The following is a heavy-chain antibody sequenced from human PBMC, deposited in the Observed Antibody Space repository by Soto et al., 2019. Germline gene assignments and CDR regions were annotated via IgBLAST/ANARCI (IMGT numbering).Heavy chain of an antibody. J-gene: IGHJ4*02. D-gene: IGHD2-15*01. CDR2: INSDGSST. Sequence: EVQLVESGGGLVQPGGSLRLSCAASGFTFSSYWMHCVRQAPGKGLVWVSRINSDGSSTSYADSVKGRFTISRDNPKNTLYLQRNSLRAEDTAVYYCVRTSLVVAAATREDYWCQGTLVTVSS. CDR1: GFTFSSYW. CDR3: VRTSLVVAAATREDY. V-gene: IGHV3-74*01.